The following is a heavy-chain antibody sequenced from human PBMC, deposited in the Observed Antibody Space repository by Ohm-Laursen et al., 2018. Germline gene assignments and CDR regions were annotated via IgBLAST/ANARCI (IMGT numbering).Heavy chain of an antibody. CDR1: GGSISTYY. Sequence: GTLSLTCTVSGGSISTYYWSWIRQPPGKGLEWIGFMFYTGNTNYNPSLKSRGTMFVNTSENQFSLRQSSVTAADTAVYYCARHYIYSGGSYFDHWGQGMLVSVSS. V-gene: IGHV4-59*08. J-gene: IGHJ4*02. CDR2: MFYTGNT. D-gene: IGHD6-19*01. CDR3: ARHYIYSGGSYFDH.